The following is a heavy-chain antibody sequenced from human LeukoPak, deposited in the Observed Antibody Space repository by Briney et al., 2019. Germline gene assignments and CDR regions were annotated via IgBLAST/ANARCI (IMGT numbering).Heavy chain of an antibody. V-gene: IGHV1-2*04. CDR1: GYTFTGYY. CDR3: ARGSRYSSSPLGY. D-gene: IGHD6-13*01. Sequence: ASVKVSCKASGYTFTGYYMHWVRQAPGQGLEWMGWINPNSGGTNYAQKFQGWVTMTRDTSISTAYMELSRLRSDDTAVYYCARGSRYSSSPLGYWGQGTLVTVSS. CDR2: INPNSGGT. J-gene: IGHJ4*02.